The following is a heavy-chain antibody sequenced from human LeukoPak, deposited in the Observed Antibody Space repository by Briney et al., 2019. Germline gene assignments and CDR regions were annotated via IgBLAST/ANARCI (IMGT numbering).Heavy chain of an antibody. Sequence: PPASVKVSCKASGHTFTSYDINWVRQATGQGLEWMGWMNPNSGNTGYAQKFQGRVTMTRNTSISTAYMELSSLRSEDTAVYYCARGRAVRGVISYWGQGTLVTVSS. V-gene: IGHV1-8*01. CDR2: MNPNSGNT. CDR3: ARGRAVRGVISY. CDR1: GHTFTSYD. J-gene: IGHJ4*02. D-gene: IGHD3-10*01.